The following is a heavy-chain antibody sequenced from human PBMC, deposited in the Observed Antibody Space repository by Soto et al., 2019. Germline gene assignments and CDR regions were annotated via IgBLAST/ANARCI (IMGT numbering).Heavy chain of an antibody. D-gene: IGHD4-17*01. CDR3: ARHRLRGEMESEYYYYGMDV. V-gene: IGHV4-39*01. Sequence: QLQLQESGPGLVKPSETLSLTCTVSGGSISSSSYYWGWIRQPPGKGLEWIGSIYYSGSTYYNPSLKSRVTISVDTSKNQFSLKLSSVTAADTAVYYCARHRLRGEMESEYYYYGMDVWGQGTTVTVSS. CDR2: IYYSGST. CDR1: GGSISSSSYY. J-gene: IGHJ6*02.